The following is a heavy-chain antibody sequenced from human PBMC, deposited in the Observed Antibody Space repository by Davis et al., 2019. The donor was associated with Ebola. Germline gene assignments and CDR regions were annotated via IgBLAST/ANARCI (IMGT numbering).Heavy chain of an antibody. J-gene: IGHJ4*02. Sequence: PGGSLRLSCVTSGFTFTSYSFNWIRQTPGKGLEWIAHINTRGDARVYADSVRGRFTISRDDAANSLSLQMDSLKHEDTAVYYCVRDYLLAFDSWGQGTPVTVSS. CDR1: GFTFTSYS. CDR2: INTRGDAR. V-gene: IGHV3-48*02. CDR3: VRDYLLAFDS. D-gene: IGHD3-16*02.